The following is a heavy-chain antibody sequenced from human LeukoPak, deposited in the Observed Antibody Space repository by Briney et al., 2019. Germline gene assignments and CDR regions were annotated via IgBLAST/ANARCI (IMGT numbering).Heavy chain of an antibody. J-gene: IGHJ4*02. D-gene: IGHD6-6*01. V-gene: IGHV3-74*01. CDR2: INSDGSRT. Sequence: QSGGSLRLSCEASGFTFSSHWMHWVRQAPGKGLVWVSRINSDGSRTNYADSVKGRFTISRDNAKKTLYMQMNSLRAEDTAAYYCAREALIAADDFDCWGQGTLVTVSS. CDR3: AREALIAADDFDC. CDR1: GFTFSSHW.